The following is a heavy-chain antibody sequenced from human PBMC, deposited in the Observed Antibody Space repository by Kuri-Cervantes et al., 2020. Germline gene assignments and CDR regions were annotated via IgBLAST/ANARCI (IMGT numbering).Heavy chain of an antibody. V-gene: IGHV4-4*02. CDR3: ASSSGYIHEYFQH. CDR1: GGSISSSNW. CDR2: IYSKGYT. J-gene: IGHJ1*01. D-gene: IGHD5-12*01. Sequence: SETLSLTCAVSGGSISSSNWWSWVRQPPGKGLEWIGYIYSKGYTNYNPSLKSRVTISVDTSKKQLSPRLTSVIDADTAVYYCASSSGYIHEYFQHWGQGTLVTVSS.